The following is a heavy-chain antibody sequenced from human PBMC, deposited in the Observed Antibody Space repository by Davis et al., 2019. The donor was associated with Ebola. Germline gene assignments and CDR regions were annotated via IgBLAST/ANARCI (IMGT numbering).Heavy chain of an antibody. D-gene: IGHD2-15*01. CDR1: GYTFTSYG. CDR2: ISAFSGNT. J-gene: IGHJ5*02. Sequence: AASVKVSCKASGYTFTSYGISWVRQAPGQGLEWMGWISAFSGNTNYAQKLQGRVTMTTDTSTSTAYMELRSLRSDDTAVYYCARLGYCSGGSCTNWFEPWGQGTLVTVSS. V-gene: IGHV1-18*01. CDR3: ARLGYCSGGSCTNWFEP.